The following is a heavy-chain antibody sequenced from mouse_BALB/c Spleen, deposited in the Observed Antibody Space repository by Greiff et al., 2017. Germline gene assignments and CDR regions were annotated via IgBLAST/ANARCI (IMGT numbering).Heavy chain of an antibody. CDR2: INPSTGYT. J-gene: IGHJ2*01. Sequence: QVHVKQSGAELAKPGASVKMSCKASGYTFTSYWMHWVKQRPGQGLEWIGYINPSTGYTEYNQKFKDKATLTADKSSSTAYMQLSSLTSEDSAVYYCARPRFITTVPNYWGQGTTLTVSS. CDR1: GYTFTSYW. CDR3: ARPRFITTVPNY. D-gene: IGHD1-1*01. V-gene: IGHV1-7*01.